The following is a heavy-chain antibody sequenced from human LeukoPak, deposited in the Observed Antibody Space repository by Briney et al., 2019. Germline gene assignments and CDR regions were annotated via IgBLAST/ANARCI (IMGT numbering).Heavy chain of an antibody. CDR3: ARDRVGYGSGVIDY. CDR2: ISNTSTTI. CDR1: GFTFSSYS. D-gene: IGHD3-10*01. V-gene: IGHV3-48*04. Sequence: GGSLRLSCSASGFTFSSYSMNWVRQAPGKGLEWVSYISNTSTTIHYAHSMKGRFTISRDNAKNSLYLQMNSLRAEDTAVYYCARDRVGYGSGVIDYWGQGTLVTVSS. J-gene: IGHJ4*02.